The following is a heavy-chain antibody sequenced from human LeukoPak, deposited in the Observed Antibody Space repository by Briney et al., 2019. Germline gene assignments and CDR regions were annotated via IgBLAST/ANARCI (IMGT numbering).Heavy chain of an antibody. CDR2: ISGSGGTT. Sequence: PGGPLRLSCAASGFTFSSYGMSWVRQAPGKGLEWVSSISGSGGTTYYADSVKGRFTISRDNSKNTLYLQMNSLRADDTAVYSCAKDPPTVMANAFHIWGQGTMVTVS. D-gene: IGHD5-18*01. CDR1: GFTFSSYG. V-gene: IGHV3-23*01. CDR3: AKDPPTVMANAFHI. J-gene: IGHJ3*02.